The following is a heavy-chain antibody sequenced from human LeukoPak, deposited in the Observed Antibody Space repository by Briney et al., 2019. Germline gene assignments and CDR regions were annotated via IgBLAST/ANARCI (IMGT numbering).Heavy chain of an antibody. J-gene: IGHJ4*02. Sequence: GGSLRLSCAASGFTFSSYGMHWVRQAPGKGLEWVAVISYDGSNKHYADSVKGRFTISRDNSKNTLYLQMNSLRAEDTAVYYCARGVRFDYWGQGTLVTVSS. V-gene: IGHV3-30*03. CDR3: ARGVRFDY. CDR2: ISYDGSNK. CDR1: GFTFSSYG. D-gene: IGHD3-10*01.